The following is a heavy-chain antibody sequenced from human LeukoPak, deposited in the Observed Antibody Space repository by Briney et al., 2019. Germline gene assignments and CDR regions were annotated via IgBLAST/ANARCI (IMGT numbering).Heavy chain of an antibody. Sequence: ASVKVSCKASGYTFTSYGISWVRQAPGQGLEWMGWISAYNGNTNYAQNLQGRVTMTTDTPTSTAYMELRSLRSDDTAVYYCARGRYCSSTSCYTGGSFYWGQGTLVTVSS. D-gene: IGHD2-2*02. CDR1: GYTFTSYG. V-gene: IGHV1-18*01. J-gene: IGHJ4*02. CDR3: ARGRYCSSTSCYTGGSFY. CDR2: ISAYNGNT.